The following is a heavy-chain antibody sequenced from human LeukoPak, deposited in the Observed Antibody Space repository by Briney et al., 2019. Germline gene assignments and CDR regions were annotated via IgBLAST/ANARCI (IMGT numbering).Heavy chain of an antibody. J-gene: IGHJ4*02. CDR2: ISWNSGSI. D-gene: IGHD3-3*01. V-gene: IGHV3-9*01. CDR1: GFTFDDYA. Sequence: GGSPRLSCAASGFTFDDYAMHWVRQAPGKGLEWVSGISWNSGSIGYADSVKGRFTISRDNAKNSLYLQMNSLRAEDTALYYCAKVSGETFRSGYPDYWGQGTLVTVSS. CDR3: AKVSGETFRSGYPDY.